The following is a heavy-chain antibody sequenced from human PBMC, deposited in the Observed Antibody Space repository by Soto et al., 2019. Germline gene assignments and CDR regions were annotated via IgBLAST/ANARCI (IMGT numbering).Heavy chain of an antibody. V-gene: IGHV3-23*01. CDR1: GFTFSSYA. CDR2: VSYSGSYT. J-gene: IGHJ4*02. D-gene: IGHD2-15*01. Sequence: PGGSLRLSCAASGFTFSSYAMSWVRQAPGKGLEWVAVVSYSGSYTNYADSVKGRFSVSRDNRKNSLYLQMNSLRVEDTALYYCATGQDCSGGSCFDFDYWGQGTRVTVSS. CDR3: ATGQDCSGGSCFDFDY.